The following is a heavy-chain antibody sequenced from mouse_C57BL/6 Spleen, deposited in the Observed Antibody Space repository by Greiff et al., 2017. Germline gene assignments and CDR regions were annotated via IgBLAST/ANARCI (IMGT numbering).Heavy chain of an antibody. CDR2: IDPANGNT. Sequence: VQLKQSVAELVRPGASVKLSCTASGFNIKNTYMHWVKQRPEQGLEWIGRIDPANGNTKYAPKFQGKATITADTSANTAYLQLSRLTSEDTSIYYFASPVYYGSSYWFAYWGQGTLVTVSA. CDR3: ASPVYYGSSYWFAY. D-gene: IGHD1-1*01. CDR1: GFNIKNTY. J-gene: IGHJ3*01. V-gene: IGHV14-3*01.